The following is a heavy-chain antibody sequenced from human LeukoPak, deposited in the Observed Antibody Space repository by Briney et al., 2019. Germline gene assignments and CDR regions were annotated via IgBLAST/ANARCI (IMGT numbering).Heavy chain of an antibody. J-gene: IGHJ4*02. Sequence: ASVKVPCKASGYTFTSYYLHWVRQAPGQGLEWMGIINPSGGSTNYAQKFQGRVTVTRDTSTSTVYMELSSLRSEDTAIYYCARGDCSRGSCRLLDHWGQGTLVTVSS. D-gene: IGHD2-15*01. V-gene: IGHV1-46*01. CDR3: ARGDCSRGSCRLLDH. CDR1: GYTFTSYY. CDR2: INPSGGST.